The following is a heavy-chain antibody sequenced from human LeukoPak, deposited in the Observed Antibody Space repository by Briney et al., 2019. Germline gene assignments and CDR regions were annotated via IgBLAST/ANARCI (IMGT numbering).Heavy chain of an antibody. CDR2: ISSSSSYI. V-gene: IGHV3-21*01. J-gene: IGHJ4*02. CDR1: GFTFSSYA. Sequence: GGSLRLSCAASGFTFSSYAMTWVRQAPGKGLEWVSSISSSSSYIYYADSVKGRFTISRDNAKNSLYLQMNSLRAEDTAVYYCARDLSYCSGGSCYFDYWGQGTLVTVSS. D-gene: IGHD2-15*01. CDR3: ARDLSYCSGGSCYFDY.